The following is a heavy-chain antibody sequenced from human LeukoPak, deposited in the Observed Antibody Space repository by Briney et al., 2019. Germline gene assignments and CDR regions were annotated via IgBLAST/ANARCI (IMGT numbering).Heavy chain of an antibody. Sequence: GRSLRLSCAASGFTFSSYALHWVRQAPGKGLEWVAVISYDGSNKYYADSVKGRFTISRDNSKNTLYLQMNSLRAEDTAVYYCARDQGPGIAVAGSPHWGQGTLVTVSS. J-gene: IGHJ4*02. CDR3: ARDQGPGIAVAGSPH. CDR1: GFTFSSYA. V-gene: IGHV3-30*04. CDR2: ISYDGSNK. D-gene: IGHD6-19*01.